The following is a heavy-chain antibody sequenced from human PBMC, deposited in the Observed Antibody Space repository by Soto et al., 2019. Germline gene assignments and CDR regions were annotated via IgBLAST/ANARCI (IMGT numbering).Heavy chain of an antibody. D-gene: IGHD6-13*01. CDR3: AWLTAGADY. Sequence: QVQLVQSGAEVKKPGASLNVSCKASGYSFGTYGISWVRQAPGQGLEWMGWTPSYNGDTHYAQKFQGRVAMTTVTLTSTAYMELRSLRSDDTAVYYCAWLTAGADYWGQGTRVGVSS. CDR1: GYSFGTYG. J-gene: IGHJ4*02. V-gene: IGHV1-18*01. CDR2: TPSYNGDT.